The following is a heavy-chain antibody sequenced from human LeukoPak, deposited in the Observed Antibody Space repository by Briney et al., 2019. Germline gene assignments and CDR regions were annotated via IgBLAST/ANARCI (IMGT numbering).Heavy chain of an antibody. CDR1: GFTFSHFW. CDR3: VRDIVILPATMEGHDAFDI. CDR2: INSDGSDT. J-gene: IGHJ3*02. Sequence: PGGSLRLSCAASGFTFSHFWIHWVRQAPGKGLVWVSRINSDGSDTIYADSVKGRFTSSRDNAKNILYLQMNSLRAEDAAVYYCVRDIVILPATMEGHDAFDIWGQGTMVTVSS. V-gene: IGHV3-74*01. D-gene: IGHD2-2*01.